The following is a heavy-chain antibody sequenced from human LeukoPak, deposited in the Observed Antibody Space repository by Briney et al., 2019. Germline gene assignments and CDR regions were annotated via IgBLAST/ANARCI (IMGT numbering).Heavy chain of an antibody. CDR1: GFTFSSYA. D-gene: IGHD2-15*01. V-gene: IGHV3-23*01. CDR2: ISGSGGST. J-gene: IGHJ6*02. Sequence: GSLRLSCAASGFTFSSYAMSWVRQTPGKGLEWVSAISGSGGSTYYADSVKGRFTISRDNSKNTLYLQMNSLRAEDTAVYYCAKDLGCSGGSCYPSTYYYHGMDVWGQGTTVTVSS. CDR3: AKDLGCSGGSCYPSTYYYHGMDV.